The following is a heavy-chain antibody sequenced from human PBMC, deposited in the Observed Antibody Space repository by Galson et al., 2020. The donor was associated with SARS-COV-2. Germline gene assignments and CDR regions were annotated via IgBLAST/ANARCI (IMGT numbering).Heavy chain of an antibody. V-gene: IGHV4-61*02. CDR1: GGSFSSGGYY. Sequence: SETLSLTCTVSGGSFSSGGYYWRWIRPPAGKGLEWIGRIYTSGSTNYNPFIKRRVTISVDTSKNQFSLKLSSVTAADTAVYYCSAEGAGSTGDYGMDVWGQGTTVTVSS. D-gene: IGHD3-10*01. CDR2: IYTSGST. CDR3: SAEGAGSTGDYGMDV. J-gene: IGHJ6*02.